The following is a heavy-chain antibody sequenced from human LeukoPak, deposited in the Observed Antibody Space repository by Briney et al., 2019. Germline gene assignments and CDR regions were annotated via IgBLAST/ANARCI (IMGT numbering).Heavy chain of an antibody. CDR1: GFFFGDFG. J-gene: IGHJ4*02. V-gene: IGHV3-21*04. CDR3: AREWGYFDY. CDR2: ISPGSDFT. Sequence: GGSLRLSCAASGFFFGDFGMNWVRQSPGKGLEWVSSISPGSDFTYYADSVKGRFTISRDNAKNSLYLQMNSLRAEDTAVYYCAREWGYFDYWGQGTLVTVSS. D-gene: IGHD3-16*01.